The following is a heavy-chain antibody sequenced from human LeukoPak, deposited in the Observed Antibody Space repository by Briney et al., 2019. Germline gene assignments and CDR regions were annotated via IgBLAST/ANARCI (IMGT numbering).Heavy chain of an antibody. D-gene: IGHD3-10*01. Sequence: SGGSLRLSCAASGFTFSSYAMHWVRQAPGKGLEWVAVISYDGSNKYYADSVKGRFTISRDNSKNTLYLQMNSLRAEDTAVYYCARDLADYMVRGVIGYWGQGTLVTVSS. V-gene: IGHV3-30-3*01. CDR2: ISYDGSNK. CDR3: ARDLADYMVRGVIGY. J-gene: IGHJ4*02. CDR1: GFTFSSYA.